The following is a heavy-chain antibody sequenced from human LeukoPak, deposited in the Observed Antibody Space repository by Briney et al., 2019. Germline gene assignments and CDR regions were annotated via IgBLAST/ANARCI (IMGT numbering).Heavy chain of an antibody. Sequence: SETLSLTCTVSGGSISSYYWSWIRQPAGKGLEWIGYIYHSGSTYYNPSLKSRVTISVDRSKNQFSLKLSSVTAADTAVYYCGRVRGHYFDYWGQGTLVTVSS. CDR1: GGSISSYY. J-gene: IGHJ4*02. V-gene: IGHV4-59*06. D-gene: IGHD3-10*01. CDR2: IYHSGST. CDR3: GRVRGHYFDY.